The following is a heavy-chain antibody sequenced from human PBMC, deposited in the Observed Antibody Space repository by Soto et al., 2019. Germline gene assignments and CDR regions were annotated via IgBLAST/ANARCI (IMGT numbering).Heavy chain of an antibody. J-gene: IGHJ4*02. CDR2: ISYDGSNK. CDR3: ARDRETQYYDILTGYYRVVGYYFDY. D-gene: IGHD3-9*01. CDR1: GFTFSSYA. V-gene: IGHV3-30-3*01. Sequence: GGSLRLSCAASGFTFSSYAMHWVRQAPGKGLEWVAVISYDGSNKYYADSVKGRFTISRDNSKNTLYLQMNSLRAEDTAVYYCARDRETQYYDILTGYYRVVGYYFDYWGQGTLVTVSS.